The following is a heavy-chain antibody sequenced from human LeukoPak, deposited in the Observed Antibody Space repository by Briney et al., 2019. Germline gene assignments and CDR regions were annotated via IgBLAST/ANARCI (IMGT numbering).Heavy chain of an antibody. CDR3: ARGGVPGGFYGSFDY. V-gene: IGHV4-59*01. CDR1: GGSISTYY. Sequence: PSETLSLTCTVSGGSISTYYWSWMRQPPGRGLEWIGYIYYSGSPNHNPSLQSRVTISVDTSKNQFSLKLNSVTAAGTAVYYCARGGVPGGFYGSFDYWGQGTLVTVSS. J-gene: IGHJ4*02. D-gene: IGHD3-3*01. CDR2: IYYSGSP.